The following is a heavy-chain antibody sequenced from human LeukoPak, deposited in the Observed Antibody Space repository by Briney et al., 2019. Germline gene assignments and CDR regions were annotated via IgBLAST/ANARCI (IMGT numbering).Heavy chain of an antibody. CDR1: GYTFTSYG. CDR2: ISAYNGST. Sequence: ASVKVSCKASGYTFTSYGISWVRQAPGQGLEWMGWISAYNGSTNYAQKFQGRVTLTRDTSTSTVYMDLSSLRSQDTAVYYCARDYHGSGSLTTFDYWGQGTLVTVSS. J-gene: IGHJ4*02. CDR3: ARDYHGSGSLTTFDY. D-gene: IGHD3-10*01. V-gene: IGHV1-18*01.